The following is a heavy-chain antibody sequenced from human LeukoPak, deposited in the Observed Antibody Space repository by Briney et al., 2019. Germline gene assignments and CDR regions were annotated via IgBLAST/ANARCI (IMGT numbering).Heavy chain of an antibody. CDR1: GYTFTSYD. V-gene: IGHV1-8*01. J-gene: IGHJ4*02. CDR3: ARAAGDLDY. CDR2: MDPNSGNT. Sequence: ASVKVSCKASGYTFTSYDINWVRQATGQGLEWVGWMDPNSGNTGSAQKFQGRVSMTRDTSISTAYMELSSLRSEDTAIYYCARAAGDLDYWGQGTLVTVSS.